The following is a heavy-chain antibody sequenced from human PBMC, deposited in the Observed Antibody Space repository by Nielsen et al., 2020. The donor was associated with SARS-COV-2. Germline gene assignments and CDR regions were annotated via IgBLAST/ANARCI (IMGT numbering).Heavy chain of an antibody. D-gene: IGHD6-13*01. Sequence: GESLKISCAASGFTFDDYAMHWVRQAPGKGLEWVAVIWYDGSNKYYADSVKGRFTISRDNSKNTLYLQMNSLRAEDTAVYYCAREERESSSWFGGYFQHWGQGTLVTVSS. CDR2: IWYDGSNK. V-gene: IGHV3-33*08. CDR3: AREERESSSWFGGYFQH. J-gene: IGHJ1*01. CDR1: GFTFDDYA.